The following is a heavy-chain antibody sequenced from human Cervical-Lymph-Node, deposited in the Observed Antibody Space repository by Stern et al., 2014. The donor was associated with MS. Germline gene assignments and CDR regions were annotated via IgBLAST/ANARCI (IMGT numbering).Heavy chain of an antibody. V-gene: IGHV3-48*01. J-gene: IGHJ4*02. CDR1: GFTFSSYT. CDR2: ISSSSSTI. D-gene: IGHD6-25*01. Sequence: EVQLVEAGGGLVQPGGSLRLSCAASGFTFSSYTMNWVRQAPGKGLEGISYISSSSSTIYYADSVKGRFTISRDNAENSLFLQMNSLRAEDTAVYYCAREPYSTGSKFDYWGRGTLVTVSS. CDR3: AREPYSTGSKFDY.